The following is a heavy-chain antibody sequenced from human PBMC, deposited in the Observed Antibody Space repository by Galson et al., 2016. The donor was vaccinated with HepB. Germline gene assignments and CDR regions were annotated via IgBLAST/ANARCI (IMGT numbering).Heavy chain of an antibody. CDR1: GFTFSSYG. Sequence: SLRLSCAASGFTFSSYGFHWVRQAPDKGLEWVAVIWHDGSKKYYADSVKGRFTFSRDDSKNTLYLQMNSLRAEDTAVYYCARDPSYYSGMDVWGQGTTVTVSS. V-gene: IGHV3-33*01. J-gene: IGHJ6*02. CDR2: IWHDGSKK. CDR3: ARDPSYYSGMDV.